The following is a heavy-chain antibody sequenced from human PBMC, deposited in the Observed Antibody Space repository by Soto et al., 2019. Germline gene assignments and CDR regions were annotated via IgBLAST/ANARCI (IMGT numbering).Heavy chain of an antibody. Sequence: LSLTCTVSGGSISSYYWSWIRQPPGKGLEWIGYIYYSGSTNYNPSLKSRVTISVDTSKNQFSLKLSSVTAADTAVYYCARQRSSPPHNFDYWGQGTLVTVSS. CDR1: GGSISSYY. CDR2: IYYSGST. D-gene: IGHD2-2*01. CDR3: ARQRSSPPHNFDY. V-gene: IGHV4-59*08. J-gene: IGHJ4*02.